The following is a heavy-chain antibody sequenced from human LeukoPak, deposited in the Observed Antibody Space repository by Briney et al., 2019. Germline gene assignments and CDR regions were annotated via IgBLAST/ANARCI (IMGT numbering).Heavy chain of an antibody. Sequence: GGSLRLSCAASGFTFNNYDMNWVRQAPGKGLEWVSSISSSSSYIYYADSVKGRFTISRDNAKNSLYLQMNSLRAEDTAVYYCARDPRNLYCSSTSCSRFDYWGQGTLVTVSS. J-gene: IGHJ4*02. CDR1: GFTFNNYD. D-gene: IGHD2-2*01. CDR2: ISSSSSYI. CDR3: ARDPRNLYCSSTSCSRFDY. V-gene: IGHV3-21*01.